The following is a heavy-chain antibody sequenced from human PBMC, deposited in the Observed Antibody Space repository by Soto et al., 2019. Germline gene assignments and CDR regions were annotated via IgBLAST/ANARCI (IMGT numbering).Heavy chain of an antibody. J-gene: IGHJ3*02. CDR2: FDPEDGET. Sequence: ASVKVSCKVSGYTLTELSMHWVRQAPGKGLEWMGGFDPEDGETIFAQKFQGRVTMTEDTSTDTAYMELSSLRSEDTAVYYCATRMYSSSWYEDAFDIWGQGTMVTVSS. CDR3: ATRMYSSSWYEDAFDI. V-gene: IGHV1-24*01. CDR1: GYTLTELS. D-gene: IGHD6-13*01.